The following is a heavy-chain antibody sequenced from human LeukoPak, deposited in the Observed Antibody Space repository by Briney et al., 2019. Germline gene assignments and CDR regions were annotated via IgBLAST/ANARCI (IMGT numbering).Heavy chain of an antibody. Sequence: KPSETLSLTCAVYGGSFSGYYWSWIRQPPGKGLEWIGEINHSRSTNYNPSLESRLTISVDTSKSQISMKLSCVTVADTGVYYCARWAYCSSTSCYGRYYYYYMDVWGKGTTVTVSS. V-gene: IGHV4-34*01. CDR3: ARWAYCSSTSCYGRYYYYYMDV. CDR2: INHSRST. D-gene: IGHD2-2*01. CDR1: GGSFSGYY. J-gene: IGHJ6*03.